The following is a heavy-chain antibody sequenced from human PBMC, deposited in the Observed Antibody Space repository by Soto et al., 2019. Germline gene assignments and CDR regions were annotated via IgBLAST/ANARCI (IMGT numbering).Heavy chain of an antibody. D-gene: IGHD5-18*01. CDR3: ARPMRGYSYGDPFDY. V-gene: IGHV5-51*01. J-gene: IGHJ4*02. CDR2: IYPGDSDT. Sequence: PGESLKISCKGSGYSFTSYWIGWVRQMPGKGLEWMGIIYPGDSDTRYSPSFQGQVTISADKSISTAYLQWSSLKASDTAMYYCARPMRGYSYGDPFDYWGQGTLVTVSS. CDR1: GYSFTSYW.